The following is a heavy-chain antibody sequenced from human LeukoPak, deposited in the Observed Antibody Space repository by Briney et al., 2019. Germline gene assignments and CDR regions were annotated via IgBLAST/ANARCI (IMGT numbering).Heavy chain of an antibody. V-gene: IGHV1-46*01. D-gene: IGHD3-3*01. CDR1: GYTFTSYY. Sequence: ASVKVSCKASGYTFTSYYMHWVRQAPGQGLEWMGIINPSGGSTSYAQKFQGRVTMTRDMSTSTVYMELSSLRSEDTAVYYCARASSFTIFGVVIVLVSGLNSWFDPWGQGTLVTVSS. CDR3: ARASSFTIFGVVIVLVSGLNSWFDP. CDR2: INPSGGST. J-gene: IGHJ5*02.